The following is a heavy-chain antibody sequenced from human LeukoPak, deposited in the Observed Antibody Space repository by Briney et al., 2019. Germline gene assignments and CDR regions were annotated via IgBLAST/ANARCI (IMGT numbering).Heavy chain of an antibody. CDR1: GFPVSSNC. CDR3: ARVRSCGGDCYYFDF. CDR2: IYGDGST. D-gene: IGHD2-21*02. Sequence: PGGSLRLSCAASGFPVSSNCMTWVRQAPGKGLEWVSLIYGDGSTYYADSVKGRFTISRDNSKNTLFLQMNSLKAEDTAVYYCARVRSCGGDCYYFDFWGQGTLVTVSS. V-gene: IGHV3-53*01. J-gene: IGHJ4*02.